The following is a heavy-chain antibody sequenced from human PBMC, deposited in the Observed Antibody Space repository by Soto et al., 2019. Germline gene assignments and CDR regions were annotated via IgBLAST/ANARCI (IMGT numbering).Heavy chain of an antibody. CDR3: AKNQGVELVPLATVDWFDP. D-gene: IGHD1-26*01. Sequence: GALCVSCAPSGFTFENFGMSWVRKAPGSGQEWISSISGSCLKKYYADSVMVRFTTSRDNSKSTVYLELNNLSAEDTAVYHCAKNQGVELVPLATVDWFDPWGQGSVVTVSS. V-gene: IGHV3-23*01. CDR1: GFTFENFG. J-gene: IGHJ5*02. CDR2: ISGSCLKK.